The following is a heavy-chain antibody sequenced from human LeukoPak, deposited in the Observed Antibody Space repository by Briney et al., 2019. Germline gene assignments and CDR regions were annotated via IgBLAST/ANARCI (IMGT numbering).Heavy chain of an antibody. CDR2: ISGSGGST. CDR1: GFTFSTFA. Sequence: PGGSLRLSCAASGFTFSTFAMIWVRQAPGKGLEWVSAISGSGGSTYYADSVKGRFTISRDNSKNTLYLQMNSLRAEDTAVYYCAKERIVATDLAYDAFDIWGQGTMVTVSS. CDR3: AKERIVATDLAYDAFDI. D-gene: IGHD5-12*01. V-gene: IGHV3-23*01. J-gene: IGHJ3*02.